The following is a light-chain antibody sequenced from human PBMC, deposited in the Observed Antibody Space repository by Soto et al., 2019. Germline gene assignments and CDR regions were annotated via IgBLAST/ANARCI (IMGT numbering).Light chain of an antibody. CDR2: GAS. J-gene: IGKJ4*01. CDR1: QGISRW. CDR3: QQAASFPLT. V-gene: IGKV1-12*01. Sequence: DIQMTQSPSSVSASVGDRVTITCRASQGISRWLAWYQQKPGKAPNLLIYGASSLQSGVPSRFSGSGSGTDFTLTIRSLQPEDFATYYCQQAASFPLTFGGGTHVAIK.